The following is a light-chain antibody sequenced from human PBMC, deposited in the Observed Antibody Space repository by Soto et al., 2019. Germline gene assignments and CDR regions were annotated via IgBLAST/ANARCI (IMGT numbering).Light chain of an antibody. J-gene: IGKJ4*01. CDR3: QQRSNWPSLT. Sequence: ENMLGQSLSTLSLSTGERATLSCRASQSVSSYLAWYQHKPGQAPRLLISDASNRATGIPARFSGSGSETDFTLTISSLEPEDSAVYYCQQRSNWPSLTFGGGTKVDIK. V-gene: IGKV3-11*01. CDR2: DAS. CDR1: QSVSSY.